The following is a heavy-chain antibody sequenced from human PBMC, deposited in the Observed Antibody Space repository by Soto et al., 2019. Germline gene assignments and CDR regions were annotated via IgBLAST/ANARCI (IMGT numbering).Heavy chain of an antibody. CDR1: GFTFSNFG. CDR3: VKGSDVARQELDY. D-gene: IGHD3-3*01. V-gene: IGHV3-30*18. Sequence: QVQLVESGGGVVQPGRSLRLSCAASGFTFSNFGMHLVRQAPGKGLEWVAAISADGSDKYFSGSVKGRFTISRDNSKNTLFLQMNSLRLEDTAVYYCVKGSDVARQELDYWGQGTLVTVSS. CDR2: ISADGSDK. J-gene: IGHJ4*02.